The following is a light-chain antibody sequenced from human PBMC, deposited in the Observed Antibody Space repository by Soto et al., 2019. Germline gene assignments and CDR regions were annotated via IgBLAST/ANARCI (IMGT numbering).Light chain of an antibody. CDR1: QSVSSH. CDR2: DAS. J-gene: IGKJ5*01. V-gene: IGKV3-11*01. CDR3: QQGGNWPLT. Sequence: EIVLTQSPATLSLSPGEGATVSCRASQSVSSHLAWYQQKRGQAPRLLIYDASSRASGIPARFSSRGSGTDFTLTISYLEPEDFAIYYCQQGGNWPLTFGQGTRLEIK.